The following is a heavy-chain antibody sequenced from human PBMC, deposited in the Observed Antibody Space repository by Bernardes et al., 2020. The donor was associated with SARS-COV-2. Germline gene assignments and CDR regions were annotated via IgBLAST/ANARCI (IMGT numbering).Heavy chain of an antibody. Sequence: ASVKVSCKASGDTFTNFGIIWVRRAPGRGLEWLGWISTYNGNTNYAQKLQGRVTMTTDTSTSTAYMELRSLRSDDTAVYYCARDLYSDYMGDYWGQGTLVTVSS. CDR2: ISTYNGNT. D-gene: IGHD5-12*01. CDR3: ARDLYSDYMGDY. J-gene: IGHJ4*02. V-gene: IGHV1-18*01. CDR1: GDTFTNFG.